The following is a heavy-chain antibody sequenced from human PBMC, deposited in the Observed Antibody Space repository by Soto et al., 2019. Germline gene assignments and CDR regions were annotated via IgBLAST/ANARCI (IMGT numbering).Heavy chain of an antibody. J-gene: IGHJ6*02. CDR1: GFSFSNAW. CDR2: IKSKTDGGTT. D-gene: IGHD3-3*01. V-gene: IGHV3-15*01. CDR3: STVYRSTIFRYGLDV. Sequence: GSLRLSCSASGFSFSNAWMSWVRQAPGKGLEWVGRIKSKTDGGTTDYAAPVKGRFTISRDDAKNTLYLQMDRLKTEDTAVYFCSTVYRSTIFRYGLDVWGQGTTVTVSS.